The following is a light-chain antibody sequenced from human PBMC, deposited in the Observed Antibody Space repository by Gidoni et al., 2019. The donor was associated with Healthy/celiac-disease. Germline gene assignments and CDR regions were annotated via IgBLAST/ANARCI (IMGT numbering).Light chain of an antibody. CDR2: WAS. CDR1: QSVLYSSNNKNY. V-gene: IGKV4-1*01. J-gene: IGKJ4*01. Sequence: DIVMTQSPDSLAVSLGERATINCKSSQSVLYSSNNKNYLAWYQQKPGQPPKLLIYWASTRESGVPDRFSCSGSGTDFTLTISSLQAEDVAVYYCQQYYSTPLTFGGXTKVEIK. CDR3: QQYYSTPLT.